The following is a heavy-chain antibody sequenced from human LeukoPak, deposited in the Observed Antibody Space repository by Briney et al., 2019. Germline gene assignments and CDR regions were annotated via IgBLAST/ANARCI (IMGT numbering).Heavy chain of an antibody. V-gene: IGHV4-59*08. Sequence: SETLSLTCTVSGGSISSYYWSWIRQPPGKGLEWIGYIYYSGSTNYNPSLKSRVTISVDTSKNQFSLKLSSVTAADTAVYYCARLSLWSGYYSSLRAFDIWGQGTMVTVSS. CDR2: IYYSGST. D-gene: IGHD3-3*01. J-gene: IGHJ3*02. CDR1: GGSISSYY. CDR3: ARLSLWSGYYSSLRAFDI.